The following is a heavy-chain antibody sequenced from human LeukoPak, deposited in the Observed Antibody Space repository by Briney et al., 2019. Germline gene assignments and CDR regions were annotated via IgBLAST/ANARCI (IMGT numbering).Heavy chain of an antibody. CDR3: ARGWDSSGWYDYYYMDV. D-gene: IGHD6-19*01. J-gene: IGHJ6*03. V-gene: IGHV3-21*01. CDR2: ISSSSSYI. Sequence: GGSLRDSCAASGFTFSSYSMNWVRQAPGKGLEWVSSISSSSSYIYYADSVKGRFTISRDNAKNSLYLQMNSLRAEDTAVYYCARGWDSSGWYDYYYMDVWGKGTPGTVSS. CDR1: GFTFSSYS.